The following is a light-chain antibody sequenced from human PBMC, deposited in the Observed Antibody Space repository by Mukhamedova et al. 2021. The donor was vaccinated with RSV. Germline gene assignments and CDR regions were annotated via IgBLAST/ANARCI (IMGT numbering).Light chain of an antibody. CDR3: SSYTSSSVV. Sequence: CTGTSGDVGGYNYVSWYQQHPGKAPKLMIYEVSNRPSGVSNRFSGSKSGNTASLTISGLQAEDEADYYCSSYTSSSVVFGGGTKL. CDR2: EVS. J-gene: IGLJ2*01. CDR1: SGDVGGYNY. V-gene: IGLV2-14*01.